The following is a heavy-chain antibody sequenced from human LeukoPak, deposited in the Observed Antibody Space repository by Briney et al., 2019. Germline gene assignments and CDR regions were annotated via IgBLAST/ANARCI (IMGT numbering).Heavy chain of an antibody. CDR2: VSGSGGTT. CDR3: IKVIMFAFDI. D-gene: IGHD3-10*02. V-gene: IGHV3-23*01. CDR1: GFTFSSYG. J-gene: IGHJ3*02. Sequence: GGSLRLSCAASGFTFSSYGMGWVRQAPGKGLEWVSAVSGSGGTTHYADSVKGRFTISRDNPKNTMYLQMNSLRAEDTAVYFCIKVIMFAFDIWGQGTMVTVSS.